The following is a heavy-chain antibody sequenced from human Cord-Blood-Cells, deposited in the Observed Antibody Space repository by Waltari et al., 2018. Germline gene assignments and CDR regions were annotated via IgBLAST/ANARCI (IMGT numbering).Heavy chain of an antibody. Sequence: QVQLVQSGAEVKKPGASVKVSCKASGYTFTSYDINWVRQATGQGLEWMGRMNPNSGNTGYAQKFQGRVTMTRNTSISTAYMELSSLRSEDTAVYYCARGGYCSSTSCSWFDPWGQGTLVTVSS. D-gene: IGHD2-2*01. CDR3: ARGGYCSSTSCSWFDP. J-gene: IGHJ5*02. CDR2: MNPNSGNT. CDR1: GYTFTSYD. V-gene: IGHV1-8*01.